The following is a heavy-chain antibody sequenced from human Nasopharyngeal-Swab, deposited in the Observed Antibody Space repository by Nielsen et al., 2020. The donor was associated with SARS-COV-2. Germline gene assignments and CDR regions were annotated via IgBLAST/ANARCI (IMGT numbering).Heavy chain of an antibody. J-gene: IGHJ4*02. D-gene: IGHD1-26*01. CDR3: AREMVGAPFDY. V-gene: IGHV3-21*01. CDR2: ISSSSSYI. CDR1: GFTFRRYS. Sequence: GESLKISCASSGFTFRRYSMNWVRQAPGKGLEWVSSISSSSSYIYYADSVKGRFTISRDNAKNSLYLQMNSLRAEDTAVYYCAREMVGAPFDYWGQGTLVTVSS.